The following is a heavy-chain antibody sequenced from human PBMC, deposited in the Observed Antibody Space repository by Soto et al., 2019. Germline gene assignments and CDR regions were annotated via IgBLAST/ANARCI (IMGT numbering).Heavy chain of an antibody. CDR3: ARYFSNFRYYCYVQYG. Sequence: ASLKISSKGSGYPFTHYWIGWVRQLPGKSMEWMGIIYPGDSDTRYSPSFQGHVTITVDKSTNTAYLQWNTLRASDTAMYYCARYFSNFRYYCYVQYGCGQGTTVTVSS. CDR1: GYPFTHYW. CDR2: IYPGDSDT. V-gene: IGHV5-51*01. J-gene: IGHJ6*02. D-gene: IGHD4-4*01.